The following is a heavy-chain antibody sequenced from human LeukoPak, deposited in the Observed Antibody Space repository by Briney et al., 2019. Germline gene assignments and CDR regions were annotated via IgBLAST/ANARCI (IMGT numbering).Heavy chain of an antibody. J-gene: IGHJ6*03. CDR3: AGVKGDSRFYYYYMDV. CDR1: GGSISSHY. D-gene: IGHD3-16*01. CDR2: IYYSGST. Sequence: PSETLSLTCTVSGGSISSHYWSWIRQPPGKGLEWIGYIYYSGSTNYNPSLKSRVTISVDTSKNQFSLKLSSVTAADTAVYYCAGVKGDSRFYYYYMDVWGKGTTVTVSS. V-gene: IGHV4-59*11.